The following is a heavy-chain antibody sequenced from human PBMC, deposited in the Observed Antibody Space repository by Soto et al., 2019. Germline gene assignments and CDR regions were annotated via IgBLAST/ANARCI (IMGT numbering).Heavy chain of an antibody. D-gene: IGHD7-27*01. CDR3: ARIGWGGDS. CDR1: GGSVRTGSYH. Sequence: PSETLSLTCSVSGGSVRTGSYHWSWIRQPPGKGLEWIGFIPNNGSPDYNPSLKSRVVVSIDRQRNQFSLKVNSVTAADTAVYFCARIGWGGDSWGQGTLVTVSS. CDR2: IPNNGSP. J-gene: IGHJ4*02. V-gene: IGHV4-61*01.